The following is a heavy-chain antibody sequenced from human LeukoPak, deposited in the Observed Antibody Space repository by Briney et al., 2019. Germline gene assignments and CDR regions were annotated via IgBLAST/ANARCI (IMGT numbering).Heavy chain of an antibody. Sequence: SETLSLTCTVSGGSISSSPYYWGWIRQPPGKGLEWIGSIYYSGTTHYNPSLESRVTISVDTSKNQFSLKLSSVTAADTAVYYCARHRRVRYYGSGSYFIYYFDYWGQGTLVTVSS. CDR3: ARHRRVRYYGSGSYFIYYFDY. V-gene: IGHV4-39*01. D-gene: IGHD3-10*01. CDR1: GGSISSSPYY. CDR2: IYYSGTT. J-gene: IGHJ4*02.